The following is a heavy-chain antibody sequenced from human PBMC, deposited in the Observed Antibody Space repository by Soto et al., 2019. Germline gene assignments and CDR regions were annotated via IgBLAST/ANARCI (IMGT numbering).Heavy chain of an antibody. J-gene: IGHJ4*02. CDR3: ARGGLHAYYKDN. V-gene: IGHV3-74*01. CDR2: INSDGSTT. Sequence: EVQLVESGGGLVQPGGSLRLSCAASRFTFSYYWMHWVRQAPGEGLVWVSRINSDGSTTNYADSVKGRFTVSRDNAKNTLYLQMNSLRAEETAIYYCARGGLHAYYKDNWGQGTLVTVSS. D-gene: IGHD3-10*01. CDR1: RFTFSYYW.